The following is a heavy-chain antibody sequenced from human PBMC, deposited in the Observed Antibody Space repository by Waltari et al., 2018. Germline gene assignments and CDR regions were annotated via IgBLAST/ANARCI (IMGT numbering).Heavy chain of an antibody. CDR2: ISGSGDAT. J-gene: IGHJ5*02. CDR1: GFTFSSYA. Sequence: EVQLLESGGGLVQPGGSLRLSCAASGFTFSSYAMSWVRQAPGKGLGWVSGISGSGDATYYSDSVKGRFTMSRDNSNNRLYLQMNSLRAEDTAIYYCAKDKAAIVYWFDPWGQGTLVTVSS. D-gene: IGHD2-2*01. CDR3: AKDKAAIVYWFDP. V-gene: IGHV3-23*01.